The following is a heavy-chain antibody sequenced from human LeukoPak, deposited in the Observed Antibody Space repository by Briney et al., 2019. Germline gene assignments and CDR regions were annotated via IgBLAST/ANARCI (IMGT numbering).Heavy chain of an antibody. J-gene: IGHJ3*02. D-gene: IGHD3-9*01. CDR1: GGSISSYY. CDR2: IYYSGST. Sequence: PSETLSLTCTVSGGSISSYYWSWIQQPPGKGLEWIGYIYYSGSTNYNPSLKSRVTISVDTSKNQFSLKLSSVTAADTAVYYCARALSSEYYDILTGYYDAFDIWGQGTMVTVSS. CDR3: ARALSSEYYDILTGYYDAFDI. V-gene: IGHV4-59*01.